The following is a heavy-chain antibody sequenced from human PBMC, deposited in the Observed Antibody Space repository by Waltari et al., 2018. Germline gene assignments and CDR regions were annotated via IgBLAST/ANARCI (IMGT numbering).Heavy chain of an antibody. CDR2: ISNSGSTT. J-gene: IGHJ6*03. V-gene: IGHV3-48*03. Sequence: EVQVVESGGGLVQPGGSLRLPCVASGFTFGNYEMNWVRQAPGKGLEWVSYISNSGSTTYYADSVKGRFTISRDNAKNSMYLEMDSLRAEDTAVYYCARPSTEYYYYYYYMDVWGKGTTVTVS. CDR1: GFTFGNYE. CDR3: ARPSTEYYYYYYYMDV.